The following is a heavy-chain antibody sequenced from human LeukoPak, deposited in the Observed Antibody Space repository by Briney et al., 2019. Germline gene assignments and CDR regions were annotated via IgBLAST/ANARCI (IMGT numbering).Heavy chain of an antibody. CDR3: ATSNDAKIAPFDH. CDR1: GVSMSAYQ. D-gene: IGHD2-21*01. Sequence: SETLSLTCTVSGVSMSAYQWSWVRQSPEKGLEWIGCINTKGETSYNPSLKSRVTTSVDTSKSQFSLRLTSVTAAGTAVYYCATSNDAKIAPFDHWGQGAPVTVSS. J-gene: IGHJ4*02. CDR2: INTKGET. V-gene: IGHV4-4*09.